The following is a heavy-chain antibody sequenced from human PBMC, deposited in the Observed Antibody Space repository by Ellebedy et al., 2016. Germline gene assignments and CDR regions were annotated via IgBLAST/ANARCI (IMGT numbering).Heavy chain of an antibody. V-gene: IGHV1-2*02. CDR1: GYSFTAYY. D-gene: IGHD3-10*01. Sequence: ASVKVSXXASGYSFTAYYIHWVRQAPGQGLEWMGWINPNSGGTNFAQKFQGRVTMTRDTSITTAYMELRRLTSDDTAVYYCAKAPGLTTIGDWFDPWGQGTLVTVSS. J-gene: IGHJ5*02. CDR2: INPNSGGT. CDR3: AKAPGLTTIGDWFDP.